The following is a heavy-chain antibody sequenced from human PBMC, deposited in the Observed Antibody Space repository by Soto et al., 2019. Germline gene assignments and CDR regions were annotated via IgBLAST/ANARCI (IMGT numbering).Heavy chain of an antibody. V-gene: IGHV3-73*01. D-gene: IGHD3-10*01. Sequence: PGGSLRLSCAASGFTFSGSAMHWVRQASGKGLEWVGRIRSKANSYATAYAASVKGRFTISRDDSKNTAYLQMNSLKTEDTAVYYCTRHTTLWFGQTRMDVWGQGTTVTVSS. J-gene: IGHJ6*02. CDR2: IRSKANSYAT. CDR1: GFTFSGSA. CDR3: TRHTTLWFGQTRMDV.